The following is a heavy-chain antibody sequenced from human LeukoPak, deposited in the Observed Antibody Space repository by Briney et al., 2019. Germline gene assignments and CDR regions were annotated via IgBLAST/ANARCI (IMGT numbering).Heavy chain of an antibody. CDR1: GGSISSYY. D-gene: IGHD6-19*01. Sequence: SETLSLTCTVSGGSISSYYWSWVRQPPGKGLEWIGYIYYSGSTNYNPSLKSRVTISVDTSKNQFSLKLSSVTAADTAVYFCARGSGWYFYWGQGTLVTVSS. CDR2: IYYSGST. CDR3: ARGSGWYFY. V-gene: IGHV4-59*01. J-gene: IGHJ4*02.